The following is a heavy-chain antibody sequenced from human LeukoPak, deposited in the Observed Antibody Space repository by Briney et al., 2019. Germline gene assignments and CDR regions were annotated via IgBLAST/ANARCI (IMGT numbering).Heavy chain of an antibody. Sequence: ASVKVSCKASGYTFTSYYMHWVRQAPGQGLEWMGGFHPEDGETVYAQKFQGRITMTEDTSTDTAYMDLSSLRSEDTAVYYCARNNWNDFGTNVFDIWGQGTMVTVSS. D-gene: IGHD1-1*01. CDR1: GYTFTSYY. CDR3: ARNNWNDFGTNVFDI. J-gene: IGHJ3*02. CDR2: FHPEDGET. V-gene: IGHV1-24*01.